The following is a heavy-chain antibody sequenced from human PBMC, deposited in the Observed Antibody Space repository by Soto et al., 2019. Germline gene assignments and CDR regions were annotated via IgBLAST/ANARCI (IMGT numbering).Heavy chain of an antibody. CDR3: ARTTSGYCSGGSCPTSFDY. D-gene: IGHD2-15*01. CDR2: TYYRSKWYN. J-gene: IGHJ4*02. V-gene: IGHV6-1*01. CDR1: GDSVSSNSAA. Sequence: PSQTLSLTCAISGDSVSSNSAAWNWIRQSPSRGLEWLGRTYYRSKWYNDYAVSVKSRITINPDTSKNQFSLQLNSVTPEDTAVYYCARTTSGYCSGGSCPTSFDYWGRGTLVTVSS.